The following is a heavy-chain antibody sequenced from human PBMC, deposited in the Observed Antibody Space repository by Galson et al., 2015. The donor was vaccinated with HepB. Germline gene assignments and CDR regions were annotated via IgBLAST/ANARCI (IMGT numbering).Heavy chain of an antibody. CDR2: ISGSGGVT. J-gene: IGHJ4*02. CDR1: GFTFDTYV. Sequence: SLRLSCAASGFTFDTYVMTWVRQAPGKGLEWVSGISGSGGVTYYADSVKGRFTISRDNSKNTLYLHMNSLRAEDTAVYYCAKDLDFGILTSYYRESYFDYWGQGTLVTVSS. V-gene: IGHV3-23*01. D-gene: IGHD3-9*01. CDR3: AKDLDFGILTSYYRESYFDY.